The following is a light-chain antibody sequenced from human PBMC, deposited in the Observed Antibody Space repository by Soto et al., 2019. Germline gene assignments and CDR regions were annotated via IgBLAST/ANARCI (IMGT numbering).Light chain of an antibody. V-gene: IGLV2-8*01. CDR3: SSYGGSNLGF. CDR2: EVN. Sequence: QSALTQPPSASGSPGQSVTISCTGTSSDIGYYNYVSWYQQHPGKAPKLMIYEVNRRPSGVPDRFSGSKSGNTASLTVSGLQAEDEADYSCSSYGGSNLGFFGPGTKGTFL. CDR1: SSDIGYYNY. J-gene: IGLJ1*01.